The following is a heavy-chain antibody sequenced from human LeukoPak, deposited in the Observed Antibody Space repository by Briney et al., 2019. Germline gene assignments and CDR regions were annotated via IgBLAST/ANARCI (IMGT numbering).Heavy chain of an antibody. V-gene: IGHV3-7*01. J-gene: IGHJ4*02. Sequence: GGSPRLSCAASGFTFSSYWMSWVRQAPGKGLEWVANIKQDGSEKYHVDSVKGRFTISRDNAKNSLYLQMNSLRAEDTAVYYCAREYDYGGNPGAYWGQGTLVTVSS. CDR1: GFTFSSYW. CDR3: AREYDYGGNPGAY. CDR2: IKQDGSEK. D-gene: IGHD4-23*01.